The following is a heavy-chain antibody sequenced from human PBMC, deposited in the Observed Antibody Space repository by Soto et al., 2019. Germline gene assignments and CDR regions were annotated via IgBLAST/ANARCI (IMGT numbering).Heavy chain of an antibody. CDR2: ISSSSSYI. CDR1: GFTFSSYS. CDR3: AREYFHITIFGHDAFDI. D-gene: IGHD3-3*01. J-gene: IGHJ3*02. V-gene: IGHV3-21*01. Sequence: PGGSLRLSCAASGFTFSSYSMNWVRQAPGKGLEWVSSISSSSSYIYYADSVKGRFTISRDNAKNSLYLQMNSLRAEDTAVYYCAREYFHITIFGHDAFDIWGQGTMVTVSS.